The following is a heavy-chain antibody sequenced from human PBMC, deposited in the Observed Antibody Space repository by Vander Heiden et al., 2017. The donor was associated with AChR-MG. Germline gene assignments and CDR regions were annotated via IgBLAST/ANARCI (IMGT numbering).Heavy chain of an antibody. J-gene: IGHJ4*02. CDR2: ISWNSGTI. CDR3: AKGPSGCSGGSCPGLFDY. V-gene: IGHV3-9*01. D-gene: IGHD2-15*01. Sequence: EVQLVESGGGLVQPGRSLRLPCAASGFTFHDYAMHWVRQAPGKGVGWVSSISWNSGTIDEADSVKGRFPISRATAKNSLYLQRNSLRAKDTALYYCAKGPSGCSGGSCPGLFDYWGQGTLVTVSS. CDR1: GFTFHDYA.